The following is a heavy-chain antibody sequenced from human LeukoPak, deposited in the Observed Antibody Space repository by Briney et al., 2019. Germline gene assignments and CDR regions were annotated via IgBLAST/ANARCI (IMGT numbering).Heavy chain of an antibody. CDR2: IIPIFGTA. Sequence: SVKVSCKASGGTFSSYAISWVRQAPGQGLEWMGRIIPIFGTANYAQKFQGRVTITTDESTSTAYMELSSLRSEDTAVYYCARDLFPYYYDSSGYYYFDYWGQGTLVTVSS. J-gene: IGHJ4*02. CDR1: GGTFSSYA. V-gene: IGHV1-69*05. D-gene: IGHD3-22*01. CDR3: ARDLFPYYYDSSGYYYFDY.